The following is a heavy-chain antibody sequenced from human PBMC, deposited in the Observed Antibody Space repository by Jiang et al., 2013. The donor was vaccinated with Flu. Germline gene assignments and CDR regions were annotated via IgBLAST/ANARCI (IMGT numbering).Heavy chain of an antibody. J-gene: IGHJ2*01. Sequence: YNFTTYWISWVRQTPEKGLEWMGRIDPSDSYTNYNPSFQGHVTLSVDKSVSSAYLQWSSLRASDTAVYYCAKSGDIVLVTAAVDGWYFDLWGRGTPVIVSS. V-gene: IGHV5-10-1*01. CDR1: YNFTTYW. CDR2: IDPSDSYT. CDR3: AKSGDIVLVTAAVDGWYFDL. D-gene: IGHD3-16*02.